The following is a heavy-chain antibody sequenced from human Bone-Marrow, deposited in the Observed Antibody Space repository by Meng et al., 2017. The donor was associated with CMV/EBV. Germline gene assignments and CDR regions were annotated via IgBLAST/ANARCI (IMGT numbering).Heavy chain of an antibody. D-gene: IGHD3-22*01. CDR3: ARHDSDSSGYCHDRDAFDI. CDR2: IYYSGST. J-gene: IGHJ3*02. Sequence: SETLSLTCTVSGGSISSSSYYWGWIRQPPGKGLEWIGSIYYSGSTYYNPSLKSRVTISVDTSKNQFSLKLSSVTAADTAVYYCARHDSDSSGYCHDRDAFDIWGQGTMVTVSS. V-gene: IGHV4-39*01. CDR1: GGSISSSSYY.